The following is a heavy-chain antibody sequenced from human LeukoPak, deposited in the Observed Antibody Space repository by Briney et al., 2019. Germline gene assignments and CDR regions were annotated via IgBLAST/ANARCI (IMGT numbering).Heavy chain of an antibody. Sequence: SVKVSCKASGGTFSSYAISWVRQAPGQGLEWMGGIIPIFGTANYAQKFQGRVTITTDESTSTAHMELSSLRSEDTAVYYCALSGGYCTNGVCPTDAFDIWGQGTMVTVSS. CDR2: IIPIFGTA. V-gene: IGHV1-69*05. CDR3: ALSGGYCTNGVCPTDAFDI. D-gene: IGHD2-8*01. J-gene: IGHJ3*02. CDR1: GGTFSSYA.